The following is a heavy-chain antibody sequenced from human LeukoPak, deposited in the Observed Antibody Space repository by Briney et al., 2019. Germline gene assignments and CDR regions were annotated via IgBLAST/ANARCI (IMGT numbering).Heavy chain of an antibody. J-gene: IGHJ4*02. CDR3: ARGRRITMITRILDY. D-gene: IGHD3-22*01. V-gene: IGHV1-18*01. CDR1: GYTFTSYG. Sequence: ASVKVSCKASGYTFTSYGISWVRQAPGQGLEWMGWISAYNGNTNYAQKLQGRVTMTTDTSTSTAYMELRSLRSDDTAVYYCARGRRITMITRILDYWGQGTLVTVSS. CDR2: ISAYNGNT.